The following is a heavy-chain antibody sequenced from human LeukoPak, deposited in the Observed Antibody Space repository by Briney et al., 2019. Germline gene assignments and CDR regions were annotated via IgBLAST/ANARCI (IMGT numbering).Heavy chain of an antibody. V-gene: IGHV3-21*01. J-gene: IGHJ4*02. Sequence: GGSLRLSCAASGFTFSSYEMNWVRQAPGKGLEWVSSISSSSSYIYYADSVKGRFTISRDNAKNSLYLQMNSLRAEDTAVYYCARDRYSSSPEYFDYWGQGTLVTVSS. CDR3: ARDRYSSSPEYFDY. CDR1: GFTFSSYE. CDR2: ISSSSSYI. D-gene: IGHD6-6*01.